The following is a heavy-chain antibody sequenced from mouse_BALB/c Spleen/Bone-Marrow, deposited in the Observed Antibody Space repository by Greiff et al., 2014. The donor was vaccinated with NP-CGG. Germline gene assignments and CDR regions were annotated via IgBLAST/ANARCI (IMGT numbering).Heavy chain of an antibody. CDR2: INPGSNNT. CDR3: ARVWLLPFAY. D-gene: IGHD2-3*01. CDR1: GYAFTNYL. V-gene: IGHV1-54*01. Sequence: QVQLQQSGAELVRPGTSVKVSCKASGYAFTNYLIEWVKQRPGQGLEWIGMINPGSNNTNYNEKFKGKATLTADKSSRTAYMQLSSLTSDDSAVYFCARVWLLPFAYWGQGTLVTVST. J-gene: IGHJ3*01.